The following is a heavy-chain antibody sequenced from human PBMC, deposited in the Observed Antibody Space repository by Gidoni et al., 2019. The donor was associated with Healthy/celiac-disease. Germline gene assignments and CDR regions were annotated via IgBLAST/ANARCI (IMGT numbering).Heavy chain of an antibody. Sequence: QLQLQGPGPGRVKPPETLPLTCTVPGGSIGSSSYYWGGIRQPPGKGLEWIGRIYYSGSTYYNPTLNSQFTISVDTSKNQFSLKLSSVTAADTAVYYCAMPQIGYCSSTSCPHYYCMDVWGQGTTVTVSS. CDR1: GGSIGSSSYY. CDR3: AMPQIGYCSSTSCPHYYCMDV. CDR2: IYYSGST. D-gene: IGHD2-2*01. V-gene: IGHV4-39*01. J-gene: IGHJ6*02.